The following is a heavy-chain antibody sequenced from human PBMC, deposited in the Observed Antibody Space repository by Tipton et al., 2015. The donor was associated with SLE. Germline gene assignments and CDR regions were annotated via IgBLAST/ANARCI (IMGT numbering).Heavy chain of an antibody. J-gene: IGHJ4*02. D-gene: IGHD3-10*01. CDR1: GFTFSNYA. CDR2: IRGGAGVSA. Sequence: SLRLPCAASGFTFSNYAMAWVRQAPGKGLEWVSTIRGGAGVSAYYADSVKGRFTLSRDNSNNTLSLQMTSLRPEDTAVYYCARTSYSTGNSFIYFDFWGQGNLVTVSS. V-gene: IGHV3-23*01. CDR3: ARTSYSTGNSFIYFDF.